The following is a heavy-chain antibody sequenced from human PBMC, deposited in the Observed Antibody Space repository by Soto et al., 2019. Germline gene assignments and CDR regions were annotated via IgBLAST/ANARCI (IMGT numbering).Heavy chain of an antibody. D-gene: IGHD3-22*01. CDR2: IFPGDSQT. J-gene: IGHJ3*02. Sequence: GESLKISCEASGYDFSSYWIAWVRQMPGKGLEWVGFIFPGDSQTRYSPSFQGLVTISADKSISTAYLQWSSLKASDTAIYYCASGRYYYDTLGAFESWGQGTMVTVAS. CDR1: GYDFSSYW. V-gene: IGHV5-51*01. CDR3: ASGRYYYDTLGAFES.